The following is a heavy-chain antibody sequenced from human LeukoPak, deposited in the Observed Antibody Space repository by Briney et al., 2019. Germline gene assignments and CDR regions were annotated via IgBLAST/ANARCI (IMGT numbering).Heavy chain of an antibody. V-gene: IGHV4-39*01. CDR2: IYYSGST. D-gene: IGHD6-19*01. Sequence: SETLSLTCTVSGGSISSSSYYWGWIRQPPGKGLEWIGSIYYSGSTYYNPSLESRVTISVDTSKNQFSLKLSSVTAADTAVYYCARQKRGRQWLVAVNDAFDIWDQGTMVTVSS. CDR1: GGSISSSSYY. J-gene: IGHJ3*02. CDR3: ARQKRGRQWLVAVNDAFDI.